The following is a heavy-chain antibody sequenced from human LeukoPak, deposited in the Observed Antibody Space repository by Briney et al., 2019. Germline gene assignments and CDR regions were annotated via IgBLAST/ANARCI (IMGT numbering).Heavy chain of an antibody. D-gene: IGHD2-2*01. CDR2: MSGSGDNT. CDR3: ARIPYCSSTSCHYYYYYMDV. V-gene: IGHV3-23*01. J-gene: IGHJ6*03. Sequence: AGGSLRLSCAASGFTFSSFAMSWVRQAPGRGLEWVSAMSGSGDNTYYADPVKGRFTVSRDNSKNTLYLQMDSLRAEDTAVYYCARIPYCSSTSCHYYYYYMDVWGKGTTVTVSS. CDR1: GFTFSSFA.